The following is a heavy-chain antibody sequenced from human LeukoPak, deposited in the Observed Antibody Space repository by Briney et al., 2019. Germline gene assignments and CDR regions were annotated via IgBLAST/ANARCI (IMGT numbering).Heavy chain of an antibody. J-gene: IGHJ4*02. Sequence: GGSLRLSCAASGFIFSNYWMAWVRQAPGQGLEWVANIKQDGGEEYYVDSVNGRFTISRDNAKRSLYLQMNSLRAEDTAVYYCATRSGSYLGSFYFDYWGQGTLVTVSS. CDR1: GFIFSNYW. V-gene: IGHV3-7*03. CDR2: IKQDGGEE. D-gene: IGHD3-10*01. CDR3: ATRSGSYLGSFYFDY.